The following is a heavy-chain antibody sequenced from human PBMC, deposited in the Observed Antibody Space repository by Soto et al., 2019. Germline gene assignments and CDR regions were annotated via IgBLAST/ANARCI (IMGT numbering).Heavy chain of an antibody. CDR1: GGSISSGGYY. D-gene: IGHD4-4*01. J-gene: IGHJ5*02. Sequence: SETLSLTCTVSGGSISSGGYYWRWIRQHPGKGLEWIGYIYYSGSTYYNPSLKSRVTISVDTSKNQFSLKLSSVTAADTAVYYCARGHNYKYNWFDPWGQGTLVTVST. CDR3: ARGHNYKYNWFDP. V-gene: IGHV4-31*03. CDR2: IYYSGST.